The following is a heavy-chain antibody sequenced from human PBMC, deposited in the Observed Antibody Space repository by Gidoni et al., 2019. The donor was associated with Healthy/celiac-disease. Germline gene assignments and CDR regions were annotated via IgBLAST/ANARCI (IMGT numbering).Heavy chain of an antibody. Sequence: QVQLVQSGAAVKKPGAEVKVSCKASGYTFTSYGISWVRQAPGQGLEWMGWISAYTGNTNYAQKLQGRVTMTTDTSTSTAYMELRSLRSDDTAVYYCARDHYDILTGIYERLFDYWGQGTLVTVSS. CDR3: ARDHYDILTGIYERLFDY. CDR2: ISAYTGNT. V-gene: IGHV1-18*01. D-gene: IGHD3-9*01. CDR1: GYTFTSYG. J-gene: IGHJ4*02.